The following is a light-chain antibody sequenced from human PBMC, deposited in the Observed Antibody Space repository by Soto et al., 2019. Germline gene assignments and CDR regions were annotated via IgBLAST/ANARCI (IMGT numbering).Light chain of an antibody. CDR1: SSDVGGYNY. CDR2: DVS. Sequence: QPVLTQPASVSGSPGQSITISCTGTSSDVGGYNYVSWYQQHPAKAPKLMIHDVSNRPSGVSNRFSGSKSGNTASLTISGLQAEDDADYYCSSYTSSSILGYVFGTGTKVTVL. CDR3: SSYTSSSILGYV. J-gene: IGLJ1*01. V-gene: IGLV2-14*01.